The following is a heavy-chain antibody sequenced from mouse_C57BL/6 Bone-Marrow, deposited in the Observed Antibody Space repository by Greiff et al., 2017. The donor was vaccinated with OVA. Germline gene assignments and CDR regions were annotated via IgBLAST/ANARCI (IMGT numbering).Heavy chain of an antibody. D-gene: IGHD2-2*01. CDR2: INPYNGGT. J-gene: IGHJ3*01. V-gene: IGHV1-19*01. Sequence: EVTLQQSGPVLVKPGASVKMSCKASGYTFTDYYMNWVKQSHGKSLEWIGVINPYNGGTSYNQKFKGKATLTVDKSSSTAYMELNSLTSEDSAVYYCARRGGMVTTTGFAYWGQGTLVTVSA. CDR3: ARRGGMVTTTGFAY. CDR1: GYTFTDYY.